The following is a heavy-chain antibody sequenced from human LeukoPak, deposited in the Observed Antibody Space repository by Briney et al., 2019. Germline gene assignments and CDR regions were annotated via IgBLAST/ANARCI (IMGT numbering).Heavy chain of an antibody. CDR3: AREGGNYFDY. D-gene: IGHD1-26*01. Sequence: SETLSLTCSVSGYSVTSGSYYWSWIRQPPGKGLEWIGSVYYSGSTNYNPSLKSRGTISVDTFNNQFSLRLSSVTAADTAVYYCAREGGNYFDYWGQGALVTVSS. CDR1: GYSVTSGSYY. CDR2: VYYSGST. V-gene: IGHV4-61*01. J-gene: IGHJ4*02.